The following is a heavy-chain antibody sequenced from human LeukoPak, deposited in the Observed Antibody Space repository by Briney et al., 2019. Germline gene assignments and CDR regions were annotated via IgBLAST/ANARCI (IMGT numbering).Heavy chain of an antibody. CDR3: AIRITMVRGYDAFDI. CDR2: INPNSGGT. CDR1: GYTFTSYA. D-gene: IGHD3-10*01. J-gene: IGHJ3*02. V-gene: IGHV1-2*02. Sequence: GASVKVSCKASGYTFTSYAMNWVRQAPGQGLEWMGWINPNSGGTNYAQKFQGRVTMTRDTSVSTAYMELSRLRSDDTAVYYCAIRITMVRGYDAFDIWGQGTMVTVSS.